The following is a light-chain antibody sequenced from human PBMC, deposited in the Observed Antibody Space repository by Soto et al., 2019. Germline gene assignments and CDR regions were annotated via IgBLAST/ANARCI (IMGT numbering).Light chain of an antibody. CDR2: DVS. V-gene: IGLV2-14*01. Sequence: QSVLTQPASVSGSPGQSITISCTGTSSDVGGYNNVSWYQQHPGKAPKLMIYDVSNRPSGVSNRFSGSKSGNTASLTISGIQAEDEAAYYCSSYTSSSTLDVVFGEGTKMTVL. CDR3: SSYTSSSTLDVV. J-gene: IGLJ2*01. CDR1: SSDVGGYNN.